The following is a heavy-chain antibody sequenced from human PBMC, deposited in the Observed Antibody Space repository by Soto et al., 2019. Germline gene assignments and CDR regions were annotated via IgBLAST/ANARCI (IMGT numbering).Heavy chain of an antibody. V-gene: IGHV1-3*04. CDR3: AVGPASGEFDY. D-gene: IGHD3-3*01. Sequence: VASVKVSCKASGYTFTTYGMHWVRQAPGQRLEWMGWVNTGNGNTAYSQKFQGRVTITRDTSASTGYMELSSLSSEDMAVYYCAVGPASGEFDYWGQGTLVTVSS. J-gene: IGHJ4*02. CDR2: VNTGNGNT. CDR1: GYTFTTYG.